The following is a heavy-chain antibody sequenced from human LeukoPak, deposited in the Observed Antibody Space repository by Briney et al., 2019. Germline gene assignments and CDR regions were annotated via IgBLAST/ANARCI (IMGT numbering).Heavy chain of an antibody. D-gene: IGHD2-15*01. Sequence: GGSLRLSCAASGFTFSNYAMSWVRQAPGKGLEWVSNISGSGAGGATYYADSVKGRFAISRDNSKNTLYLQMNSLRAEDTAVYYCAKSGLNRFDYWGQGTLVTVSS. CDR2: ISGSGAGGAT. CDR3: AKSGLNRFDY. J-gene: IGHJ4*02. CDR1: GFTFSNYA. V-gene: IGHV3-23*01.